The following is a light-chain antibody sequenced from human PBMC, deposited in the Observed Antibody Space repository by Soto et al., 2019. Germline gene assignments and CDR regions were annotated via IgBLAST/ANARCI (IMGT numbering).Light chain of an antibody. CDR1: QTISSW. CDR2: KAS. CDR3: HHYNSYSEA. J-gene: IGKJ1*01. V-gene: IGKV1-5*03. Sequence: DIQMTQSPSILSGSVGDRVTITCRASQTISSWLAWYQQKPGKAPKLLIYKASTLKSGVPSRFSGSGSGTEFTLTSSSLQPDVFATYYCHHYNSYSEAFGQGTKVELK.